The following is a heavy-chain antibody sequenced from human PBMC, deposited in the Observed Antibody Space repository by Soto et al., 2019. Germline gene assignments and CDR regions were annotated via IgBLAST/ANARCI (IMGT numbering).Heavy chain of an antibody. J-gene: IGHJ4*02. CDR3: ARGGGVVSSDSYCSGGSCDEFDY. Sequence: SETLSLTCTVSGGSISSYYWSWIRQPPGKGLEWIGYIYYSGSTNYNPSLKSRVTISVDTSKNQFSLKLSSVTAADTAVYYCARGGGVVSSDSYCSGGSCDEFDYWGQGTLVTVS. CDR1: GGSISSYY. V-gene: IGHV4-59*08. D-gene: IGHD2-15*01. CDR2: IYYSGST.